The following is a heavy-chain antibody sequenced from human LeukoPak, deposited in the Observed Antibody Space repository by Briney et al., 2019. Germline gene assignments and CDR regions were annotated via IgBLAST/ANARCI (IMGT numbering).Heavy chain of an antibody. V-gene: IGHV3-23*01. Sequence: GGSLRLSRAASGFTFSSYAMSWVRQAPGKGLEWVSAISGSGGSTYYADSVKGRFTISRDNSKNTLYLQMNSLRAEDTAVYYCAKDLRVTEAGLFDYWGQGTLVTVSS. J-gene: IGHJ4*02. CDR2: ISGSGGST. D-gene: IGHD2-21*02. CDR1: GFTFSSYA. CDR3: AKDLRVTEAGLFDY.